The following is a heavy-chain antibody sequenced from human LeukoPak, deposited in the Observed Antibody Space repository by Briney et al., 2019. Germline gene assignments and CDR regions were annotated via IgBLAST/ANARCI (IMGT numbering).Heavy chain of an antibody. CDR2: FDPEDGET. CDR1: GYTLTELS. Sequence: GASVKVSCKVSGYTLTELSMHWVRQAPGKGLEWMGGFDPEDGETIYAQKFQGRVTMTEDTSTDTAYMELSSLRSEDTAVYYCATGGAATPYYYYYVDVWGKGTTVTVSS. CDR3: ATGGAATPYYYYYVDV. D-gene: IGHD2-15*01. V-gene: IGHV1-24*01. J-gene: IGHJ6*03.